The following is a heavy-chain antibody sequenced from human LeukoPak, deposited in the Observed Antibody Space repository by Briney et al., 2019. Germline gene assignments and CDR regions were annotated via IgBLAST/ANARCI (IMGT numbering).Heavy chain of an antibody. V-gene: IGHV4-59*01. CDR3: ARDSGAASTDY. CDR2: IYYSGST. D-gene: IGHD6-13*01. CDR1: GGSISSYY. J-gene: IGHJ4*02. Sequence: SETLSLTCTVSGGSISSYYWSWIRQPPGKGLEWIGYIYYSGSTNYNPSLKSRVTISVDTSKNQFSLKLSSVTAADTAVYYCARDSGAASTDYWGQGTLVTVSS.